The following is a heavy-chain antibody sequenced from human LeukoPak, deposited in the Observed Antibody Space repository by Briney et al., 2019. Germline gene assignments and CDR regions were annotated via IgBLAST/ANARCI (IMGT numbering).Heavy chain of an antibody. V-gene: IGHV3-30-3*01. CDR3: ARDSLGIGTFDY. D-gene: IGHD7-27*01. J-gene: IGHJ4*02. CDR2: ISYDGNNK. Sequence: GGSLRLSCAASGFTFSSYAMHWVRQAPGKGLEWVAVISYDGNNKYYADSVKGRFTISRDNSKNTLYLQMNSLRAEDTAVYYCARDSLGIGTFDYWGQGTLVTVSS. CDR1: GFTFSSYA.